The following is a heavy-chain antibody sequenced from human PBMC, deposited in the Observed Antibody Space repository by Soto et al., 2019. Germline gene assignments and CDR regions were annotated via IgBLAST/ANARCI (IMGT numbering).Heavy chain of an antibody. J-gene: IGHJ5*02. CDR2: IIPIFGTA. D-gene: IGHD2-8*01. V-gene: IGHV1-69*13. CDR1: GGTFSSYA. Sequence: GASVKVSCKASGGTFSSYAISWVRQAPGQGLEWMGGIIPIFGTANYAQKFQGRVTITADESTSTAYMELSSLRSEDTAVYYCARHLPQYCTNGVCYFDPWGHGTLVTVSS. CDR3: ARHLPQYCTNGVCYFDP.